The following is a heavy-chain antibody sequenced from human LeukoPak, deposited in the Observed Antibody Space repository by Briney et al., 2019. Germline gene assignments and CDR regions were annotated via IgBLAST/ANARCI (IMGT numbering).Heavy chain of an antibody. CDR1: GFTFSNYW. CDR2: IKQDGSEK. V-gene: IGHV3-7*01. D-gene: IGHD2/OR15-2a*01. Sequence: QPVGSLRLSCAASGFTFSNYWMSWVRQAPGKGLEWVANIKQDGSEKYYVDSVKGRFTISRDNAKNSLYLQMNSLRADDTAVYYCARVKYFDLWGQGTLVTVSS. J-gene: IGHJ4*02. CDR3: ARVKYFDL.